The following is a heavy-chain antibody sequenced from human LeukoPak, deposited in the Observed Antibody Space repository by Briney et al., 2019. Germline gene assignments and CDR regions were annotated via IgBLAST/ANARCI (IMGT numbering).Heavy chain of an antibody. D-gene: IGHD4-17*01. Sequence: GGSLRLSCAASGFTFSSYSMNWVRQAPGKGLEWVSSISSSSSYIYYADSVKGRFTISRDNAKNSLYLQMNSLRAEDTAVYYCASDFRATVTTPEDYWGQGTLVTVSS. J-gene: IGHJ4*02. CDR2: ISSSSSYI. CDR1: GFTFSSYS. CDR3: ASDFRATVTTPEDY. V-gene: IGHV3-21*01.